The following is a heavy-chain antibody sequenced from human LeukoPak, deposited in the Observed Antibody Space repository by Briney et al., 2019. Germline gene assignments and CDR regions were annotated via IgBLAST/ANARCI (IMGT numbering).Heavy chain of an antibody. D-gene: IGHD3-10*01. V-gene: IGHV3-21*01. CDR3: ARLSTMALDY. J-gene: IGHJ4*02. Sequence: GGSLRLSCAASGFTFSSYSMNWVRQAPGKGLEWVSSISSSSSYTYYADSVKGRFTISRDNAKNSLYLQMNSLRAEDTAVYYCARLSTMALDYWGQGTLVTVS. CDR2: ISSSSSYT. CDR1: GFTFSSYS.